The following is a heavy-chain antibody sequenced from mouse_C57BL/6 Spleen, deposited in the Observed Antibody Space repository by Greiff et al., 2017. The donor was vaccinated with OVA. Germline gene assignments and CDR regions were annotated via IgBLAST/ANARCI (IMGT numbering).Heavy chain of an antibody. V-gene: IGHV1-54*01. Sequence: VQLQQSGAELVRPGTSVKVSCKASGYAFTNYLIAWVKQRPGQGLEWIGVINPGSGGTNYNEKFKGKATLTADKSSSTAYMQLSSLTSEDSAVYFCARGGDDYDVGYYAMDYWGQGTSVTVSS. CDR3: ARGGDDYDVGYYAMDY. CDR2: INPGSGGT. CDR1: GYAFTNYL. D-gene: IGHD2-4*01. J-gene: IGHJ4*01.